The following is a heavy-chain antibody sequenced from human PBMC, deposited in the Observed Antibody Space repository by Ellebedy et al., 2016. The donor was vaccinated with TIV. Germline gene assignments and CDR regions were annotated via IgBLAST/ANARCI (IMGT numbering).Heavy chain of an antibody. CDR1: GGTISDSY. D-gene: IGHD3-10*01. Sequence: SETLSLTXTVSGGTISDSYWTWLRQPAGKGLEWIGRIYSSGSTNYNPSLKSRVTMSVDTSKNQFSLKLSSVTAADTAVYYCARHNKVDPSGSYVEDYWGQGTLVTVSS. CDR2: IYSSGST. V-gene: IGHV4-4*07. J-gene: IGHJ4*02. CDR3: ARHNKVDPSGSYVEDY.